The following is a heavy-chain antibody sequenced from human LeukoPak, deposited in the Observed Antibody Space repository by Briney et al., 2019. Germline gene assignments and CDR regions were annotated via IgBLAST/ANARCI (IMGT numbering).Heavy chain of an antibody. J-gene: IGHJ3*02. V-gene: IGHV4-61*02. Sequence: SETLSLACTVSRGSLSSGNYYWSWIRQPAGTGLEWLGRIYTRGSTKYTPSLKSRVTMSVDTCKNQFSLKLSSVTAADTAVYYCARERRDYYDSSGYPNIWGQGTMVTVSS. CDR1: RGSLSSGNYY. D-gene: IGHD3-22*01. CDR3: ARERRDYYDSSGYPNI. CDR2: IYTRGST.